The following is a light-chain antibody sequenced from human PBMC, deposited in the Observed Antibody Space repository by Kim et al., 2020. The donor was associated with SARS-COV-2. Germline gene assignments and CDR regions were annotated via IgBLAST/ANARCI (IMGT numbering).Light chain of an antibody. CDR1: SSDVGGYNY. J-gene: IGLJ3*02. CDR2: DVN. CDR3: TSYTSSNTLV. Sequence: QSALTQPASVSGSPGQSITISCTGTSSDVGGYNYVSWYQQHPGKAPKLMIYDVNKRPSGVSNRFSGSKSGNTASLTISGLQAEDEADYYCTSYTSSNTLVFGGGAKLTVL. V-gene: IGLV2-14*01.